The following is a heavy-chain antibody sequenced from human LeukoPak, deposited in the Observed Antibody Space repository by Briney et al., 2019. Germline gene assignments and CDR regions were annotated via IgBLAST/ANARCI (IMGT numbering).Heavy chain of an antibody. V-gene: IGHV5-51*01. CDR1: GYSFTSYW. J-gene: IGHJ4*02. D-gene: IGHD2-2*01. CDR2: IYPGDSDT. Sequence: PGESLKISCKGSGYSFTSYWIGWVRQMPGKGLEWMGIIYPGDSDTRYSPSFQGQVTISADKSISTAYLRWSSLKASDTAMYYCARLSCSSASCYRGSSYYFDRWGQGTLVTVSS. CDR3: ARLSCSSASCYRGSSYYFDR.